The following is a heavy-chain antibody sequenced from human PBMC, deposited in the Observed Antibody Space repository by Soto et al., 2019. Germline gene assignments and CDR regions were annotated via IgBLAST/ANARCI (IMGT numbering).Heavy chain of an antibody. J-gene: IGHJ6*02. V-gene: IGHV4-59*08. CDR2: IHNSGS. Sequence: SETLSLTCTVSGASVSGHFWSWIRQPPGKGLEWIAYIHNSGSSYNPSLKSRVTISVDTSKNQLSLKLSSVIAADSAVYYCAINADVWGQGTTVTVS. CDR1: GASVSGHF. CDR3: AINADV.